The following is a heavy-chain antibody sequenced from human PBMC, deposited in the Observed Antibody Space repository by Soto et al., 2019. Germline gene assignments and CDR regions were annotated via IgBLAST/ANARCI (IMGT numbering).Heavy chain of an antibody. Sequence: GGSLRLSCAASGFTFSDYWMHWVRQVPGQGPVWVARISGDGSITSYADSVTGRFTISRDNTKETLDLHMRSLRAEDTAVYYCERAEKTKYDSSGYGHWGQGPRVTVYS. D-gene: IGHD3-22*01. CDR1: GFTFSDYW. CDR3: ERAEKTKYDSSGYGH. J-gene: IGHJ4*02. V-gene: IGHV3-74*03. CDR2: ISGDGSIT.